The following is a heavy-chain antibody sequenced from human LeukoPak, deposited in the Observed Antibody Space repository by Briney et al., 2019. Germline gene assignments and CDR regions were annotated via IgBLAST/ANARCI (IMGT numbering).Heavy chain of an antibody. CDR3: ARARVIDGDYFDY. CDR1: GFTVSSNY. Sequence: GRSLRLSCAASGFTVSSNYMSWVRQAPGKGLEWVSVIYSGGSTYYADSVKGRFTISRDNSKNTLYLQMNSLRAEDTAVYYCARARVIDGDYFDYWGQGTLVTVSS. J-gene: IGHJ4*02. V-gene: IGHV3-66*01. D-gene: IGHD3-10*01. CDR2: IYSGGST.